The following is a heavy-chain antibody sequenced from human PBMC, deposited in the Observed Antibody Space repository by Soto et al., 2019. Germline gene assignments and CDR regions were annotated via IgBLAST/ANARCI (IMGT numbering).Heavy chain of an antibody. J-gene: IGHJ5*02. D-gene: IGHD6-19*01. CDR1: GGSIRDEGYS. V-gene: IGHV4-30-2*06. CDR2: VYHSGST. Sequence: SETLSLTCAVSGGSIRDEGYSWNWIRQSSGGGLEWIGYVYHSGSTYYNPSLKSRVILSLDRSKNHFSLKLTSVSAADTAMYYCARGFGGLQWVAELDLWGQGLLVTVSS. CDR3: ARGFGGLQWVAELDL.